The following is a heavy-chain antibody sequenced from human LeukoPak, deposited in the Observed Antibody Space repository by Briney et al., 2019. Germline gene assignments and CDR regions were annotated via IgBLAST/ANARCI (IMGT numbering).Heavy chain of an antibody. CDR1: GFSLTTSGVG. V-gene: IGHV2-5*02. CDR2: IYWDDDK. D-gene: IGHD3-16*01. J-gene: IGHJ3*02. Sequence: SGPTLVNPTQTLALTCTFSGFSLTTSGVGVVWIRQPPGKALEWLSIIYWDDDKRYSPSLRSRLTITKDTYRNQVVLIMTNVDPIDTATYYCAHIEITFGGVMRDDAFDIWGQGTMVTVSS. CDR3: AHIEITFGGVMRDDAFDI.